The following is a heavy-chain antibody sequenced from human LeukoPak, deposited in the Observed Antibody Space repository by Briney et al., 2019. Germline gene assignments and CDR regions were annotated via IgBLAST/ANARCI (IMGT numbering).Heavy chain of an antibody. J-gene: IGHJ4*02. Sequence: ASVKVSCKASGYTFTSYGISWVRQAPGQGLEWMGWISAYNGNTNYAQKLQGRVTMTTDTSTSTAYMELRSLRSDDTAVYYCARAGYYSGGSCYSSPFDYWGQGTLVTVSS. D-gene: IGHD2-15*01. CDR3: ARAGYYSGGSCYSSPFDY. CDR2: ISAYNGNT. CDR1: GYTFTSYG. V-gene: IGHV1-18*01.